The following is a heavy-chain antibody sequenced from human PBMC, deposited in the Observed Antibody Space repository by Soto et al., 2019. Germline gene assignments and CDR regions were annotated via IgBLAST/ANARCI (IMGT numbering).Heavy chain of an antibody. CDR3: AKDHCSSTSCYAFDI. J-gene: IGHJ3*02. Sequence: GGSLRLSCAASGFTFSSYAMSWVRQAPGKGLELVSAISGSGGSTYYADSVKDRFTISRDNSENTLYLQMNSLRAEDTAVYYCAKDHCSSTSCYAFDIWGQGTMVTVSS. CDR1: GFTFSSYA. CDR2: ISGSGGST. V-gene: IGHV3-23*01. D-gene: IGHD2-2*01.